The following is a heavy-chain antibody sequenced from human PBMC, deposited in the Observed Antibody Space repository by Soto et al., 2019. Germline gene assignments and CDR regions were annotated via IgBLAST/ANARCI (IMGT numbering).Heavy chain of an antibody. CDR3: ARSSGSDSSIAVAGTPWSNYFDY. Sequence: HPGGSLRLSCAASGFTFSSYAMSWVRQAPGKGLEWVSAISGSGGSTYYADSVKGRFTISRDNSKNTLYLQMNSLRAEDTAVYYCARSSGSDSSIAVAGTPWSNYFDYWGQGTLVTVSS. D-gene: IGHD6-19*01. CDR2: ISGSGGST. J-gene: IGHJ4*02. CDR1: GFTFSSYA. V-gene: IGHV3-23*01.